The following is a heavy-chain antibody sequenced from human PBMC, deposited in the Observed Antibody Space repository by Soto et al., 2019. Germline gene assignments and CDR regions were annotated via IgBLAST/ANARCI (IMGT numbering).Heavy chain of an antibody. Sequence: SETLSLTCAVYGGSFSGYYWSWIRQPPGKGLEWLGEINHSGSTNYNPSLKSRVTISVDTSKNQFSLKLSSVTAADTAVYYCARLLSSQLRYFDWFSQAYYYYGMDVWGQGTTVTVSS. CDR3: ARLLSSQLRYFDWFSQAYYYYGMDV. CDR2: INHSGST. V-gene: IGHV4-34*01. J-gene: IGHJ6*02. D-gene: IGHD3-9*01. CDR1: GGSFSGYY.